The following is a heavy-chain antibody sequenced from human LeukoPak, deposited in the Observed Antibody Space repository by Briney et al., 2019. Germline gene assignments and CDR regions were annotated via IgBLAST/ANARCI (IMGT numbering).Heavy chain of an antibody. V-gene: IGHV4-34*01. Sequence: SETLSLTCAVYGGSFSGYYWSWIRQPPGKGLEWIGEINHSGSTNYNPSLKSRVTISVDTSKNQFSLKLSSVTAADTAVYYCARGRRFDYWGQGTLVTVSS. CDR1: GGSFSGYY. CDR2: INHSGST. CDR3: ARGRRFDY. J-gene: IGHJ4*02.